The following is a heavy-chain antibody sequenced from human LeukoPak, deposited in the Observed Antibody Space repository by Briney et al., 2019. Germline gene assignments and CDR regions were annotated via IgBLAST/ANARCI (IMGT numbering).Heavy chain of an antibody. J-gene: IGHJ6*02. V-gene: IGHV3-21*01. Sequence: PGESLRLSCVASGFTFSSYSMNWVRQAPGKGLXXXSAISSRSNYIYYADSVKGRFTISRDNAKNSLYVQMNSLRAEDTAVYYCARIVAAAPYGMDVWGQGTTVTVSS. CDR2: ISSRSNYI. CDR1: GFTFSSYS. D-gene: IGHD6-25*01. CDR3: ARIVAAAPYGMDV.